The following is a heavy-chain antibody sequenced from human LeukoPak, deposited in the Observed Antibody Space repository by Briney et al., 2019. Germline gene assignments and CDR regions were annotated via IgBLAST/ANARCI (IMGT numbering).Heavy chain of an antibody. CDR2: INHSGST. D-gene: IGHD5-18*01. Sequence: SETLSLTCAVYGGSFSGYYWSWIRQPPGKGLEWIGEINHSGSTNYNPSLKSRVTISVDTSKNQFSLKLRSVTAADTAVYYCARVRGYSYGYGHWGQGTLVTVSS. V-gene: IGHV4-34*01. J-gene: IGHJ4*02. CDR3: ARVRGYSYGYGH. CDR1: GGSFSGYY.